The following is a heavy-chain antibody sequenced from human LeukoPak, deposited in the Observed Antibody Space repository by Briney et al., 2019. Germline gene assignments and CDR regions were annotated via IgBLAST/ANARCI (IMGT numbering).Heavy chain of an antibody. CDR3: ATDIAVAGHLDAFDI. CDR1: GYTLTELS. J-gene: IGHJ3*02. V-gene: IGHV1-24*01. D-gene: IGHD6-19*01. Sequence: ASVKVSCKVSGYTLTELSMHWVRQAPGKGLEWMGGFDPEDGETIYAQKFQGRVTMTEDTSTDTAYMEPSSLRSEDTAVYYCATDIAVAGHLDAFDIWGQGTMVTVSS. CDR2: FDPEDGET.